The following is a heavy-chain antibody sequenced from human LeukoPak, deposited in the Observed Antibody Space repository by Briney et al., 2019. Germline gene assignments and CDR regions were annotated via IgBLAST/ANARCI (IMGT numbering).Heavy chain of an antibody. D-gene: IGHD1-7*01. V-gene: IGHV1-24*01. CDR2: CDAEDCQR. CDR1: GYTRTKLC. Sequence: ASVKVSCKVAGYTRTKLCRHWVRRATGKGLGRRGGCDAEDCQRGNAQKFQGRMTITKETSKGTDYMELRRLRSEDAAVYYCEKDRLELYALHLWGQGTVVSLPS. CDR3: EKDRLELYALHL. J-gene: IGHJ3*01.